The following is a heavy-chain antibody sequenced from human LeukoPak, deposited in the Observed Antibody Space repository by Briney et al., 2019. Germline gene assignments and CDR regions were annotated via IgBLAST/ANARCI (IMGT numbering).Heavy chain of an antibody. Sequence: PSETLSLTCTVSGGSISGYYWSWIRQPPGKGLEWIGYIYYSGSTNYNPSLRSRLTISVDTSKNQFSLKLSSVTAADTAVYYCARLVGSTSFEPGFDPWGQGTLITVSS. CDR2: IYYSGST. CDR3: ARLVGSTSFEPGFDP. V-gene: IGHV4-59*08. CDR1: GGSISGYY. D-gene: IGHD1-26*01. J-gene: IGHJ5*02.